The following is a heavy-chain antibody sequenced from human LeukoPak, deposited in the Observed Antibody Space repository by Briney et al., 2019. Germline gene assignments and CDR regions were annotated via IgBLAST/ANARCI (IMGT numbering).Heavy chain of an antibody. V-gene: IGHV3-30*02. D-gene: IGHD5-18*01. CDR3: AKDLVSIGLASGYSYGYMGY. CDR2: IRCDGSNK. Sequence: GGSLRLSCAASGFTFSSYGMHWVRQAPGKGLECMAFIRCDGSNKYYADFVKGRFTISRDNSKNTLYLQMNSLRAEDTAVYYCAKDLVSIGLASGYSYGYMGYWGQGTLVTVSS. J-gene: IGHJ4*02. CDR1: GFTFSSYG.